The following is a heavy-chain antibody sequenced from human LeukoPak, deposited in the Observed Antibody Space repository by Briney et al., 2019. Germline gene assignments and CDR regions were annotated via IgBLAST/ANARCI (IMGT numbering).Heavy chain of an antibody. V-gene: IGHV1-46*01. CDR2: INPSGGST. D-gene: IGHD3-3*01. Sequence: ASLTVSCKASGDTFTSYYMHWVRQAPGQGLEWMGIINPSGGSTSYAQKFQGRVTMTRDTSTSTVYMELSSLRSEDTAVYYCARDLSPHTIFGVVIYYYYGMDVWGQGTTVTVSS. J-gene: IGHJ6*02. CDR1: GDTFTSYY. CDR3: ARDLSPHTIFGVVIYYYYGMDV.